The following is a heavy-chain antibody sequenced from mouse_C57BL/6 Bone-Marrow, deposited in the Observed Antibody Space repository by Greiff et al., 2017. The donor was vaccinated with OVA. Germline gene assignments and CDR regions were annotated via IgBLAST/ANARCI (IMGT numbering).Heavy chain of an antibody. J-gene: IGHJ3*01. CDR2: INPNNGGT. CDR3: ARDDGYYVPWFAY. Sequence: VQLQESGPELVKPGASVKIPCKASGYTFTDYNMDWVKQSQGKSLEWIGDINPNNGGTIYNQKFKGKATLTVDKSSSTAYMELRSLTSEDTAVYYCARDDGYYVPWFAYWGQGTLVTVSA. D-gene: IGHD2-3*01. CDR1: GYTFTDYN. V-gene: IGHV1-18*01.